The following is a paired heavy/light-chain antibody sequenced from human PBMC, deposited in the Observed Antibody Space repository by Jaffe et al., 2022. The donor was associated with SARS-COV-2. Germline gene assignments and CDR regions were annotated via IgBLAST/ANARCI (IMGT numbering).Light chain of an antibody. J-gene: IGKJ4*01. CDR1: QDISNY. V-gene: IGKV1-33*01. CDR3: QQYDNLPFLT. CDR2: DAS. Sequence: DIQMTQSPSSLSASVGDRVTITCQASQDISNYLNWYQQKPGKAPKLLIYDASNLETGVPSRFSGSGSGTDFTFTISSLQPEDIATYYCQQYDNLPFLTFGGGTKVEIK.
Heavy chain of an antibody. D-gene: IGHD3-22*01. V-gene: IGHV4-39*01. CDR3: ATPGYDSSGYYLSIQPGHYYFDY. CDR1: GGSISSSSYY. CDR2: IYYSGST. J-gene: IGHJ4*02. Sequence: QLQLQESGPGLVKPSETLSLTCTVSGGSISSSSYYWGWIRQPPGKGLEWIGSIYYSGSTYYNPSLKSRVTISVDTSKNQFSLKLSSVTAADTAVYYCATPGYDSSGYYLSIQPGHYYFDYWGQGTLVTVSS.